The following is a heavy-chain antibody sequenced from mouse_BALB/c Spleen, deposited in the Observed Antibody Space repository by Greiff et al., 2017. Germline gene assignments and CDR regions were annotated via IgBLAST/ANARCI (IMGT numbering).Heavy chain of an antibody. D-gene: IGHD2-1*01. CDR2: INPYNGDT. J-gene: IGHJ3*01. CDR1: GYSFTGYF. CDR3: ARGNGTWFAY. Sequence: VQLQQSGPELVKPGASVKISCKASGYSFTGYFMNWVMQSHGKSLEWIGRINPYNGDTFYNQKFKGKATLTVDKSSSTAHMELRSLASEDSAVYYCARGNGTWFAYWGQGTLVTVSA. V-gene: IGHV1-20*02.